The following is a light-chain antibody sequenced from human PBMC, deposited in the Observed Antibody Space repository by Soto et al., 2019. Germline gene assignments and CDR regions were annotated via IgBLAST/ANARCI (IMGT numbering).Light chain of an antibody. V-gene: IGLV1-44*01. CDR3: AAWDDSLNGFYV. Sequence: QSALTQPPSASGTPGQRVAISCSGSSSNIGSNTVNWYQQIPETAPKLLIYSNNQRPSGVPDRFSGSKSGTSASLAISGLQSEDEADYYCAAWDDSLNGFYVFGTGTKVT. J-gene: IGLJ1*01. CDR1: SSNIGSNT. CDR2: SNN.